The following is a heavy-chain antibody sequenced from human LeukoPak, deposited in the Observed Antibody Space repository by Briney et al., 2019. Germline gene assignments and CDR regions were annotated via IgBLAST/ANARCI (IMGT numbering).Heavy chain of an antibody. Sequence: SGGSLRLSCAASGFTFSDYYMSWIRQAPGKGLEWVSYISSSGSTIYYADSVKGRSTISRDNAKNSLYLQMNSLRAEDTAVYYCARDYIRGAQNYYYYGMDVWGQGTTVTVSS. V-gene: IGHV3-11*01. D-gene: IGHD3-10*01. J-gene: IGHJ6*02. CDR3: ARDYIRGAQNYYYYGMDV. CDR2: ISSSGSTI. CDR1: GFTFSDYY.